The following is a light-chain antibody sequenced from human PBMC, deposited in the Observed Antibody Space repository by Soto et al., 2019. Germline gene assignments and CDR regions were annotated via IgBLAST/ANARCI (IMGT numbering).Light chain of an antibody. V-gene: IGKV1-27*01. Sequence: DSQMTQSPSSLSAYVAARLRLTCRGIQVISNYLAWYQQKPGKVPKLLIYAASTLQSGVPSRFSGSGSGTDFTLTISSLQLQDVATYYCQQYNSALALTFGGGTKVDIK. CDR1: QVISNY. CDR3: QQYNSALALT. CDR2: AAS. J-gene: IGKJ4*01.